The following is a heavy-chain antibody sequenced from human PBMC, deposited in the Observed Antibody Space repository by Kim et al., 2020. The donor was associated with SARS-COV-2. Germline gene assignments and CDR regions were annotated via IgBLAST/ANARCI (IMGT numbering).Heavy chain of an antibody. V-gene: IGHV1-2*02. Sequence: QKFQGRVTMTRDTSISTAYMELSRLRSDDTAVYYCARDSQRYFDWLLIDYWGQGTLVTVSS. D-gene: IGHD3-9*01. CDR3: ARDSQRYFDWLLIDY. J-gene: IGHJ4*02.